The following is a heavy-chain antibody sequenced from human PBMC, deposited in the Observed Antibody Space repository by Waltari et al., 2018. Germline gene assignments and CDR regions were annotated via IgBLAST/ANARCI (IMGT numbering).Heavy chain of an antibody. D-gene: IGHD3-3*01. J-gene: IGHJ3*02. CDR2: IYTSGST. CDR3: ARAVLTIFPFDAFDI. V-gene: IGHV4-61*02. CDR1: GGSISSGSYY. Sequence: QVQLQESGPGLVKPSQTLSLTCTVSGGSISSGSYYWIWIRQPAGKGLEWIGRIYTSGSTNYNPSLKSRVTISVDTSKNQFSLKLSSVTAADTAVYYCARAVLTIFPFDAFDIWGQGTMVTVSS.